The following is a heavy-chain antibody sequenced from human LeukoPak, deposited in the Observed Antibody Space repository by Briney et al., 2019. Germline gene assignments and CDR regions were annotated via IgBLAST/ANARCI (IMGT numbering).Heavy chain of an antibody. Sequence: RASVKVSCKASGYTFTNYVMHWVRQTPGQRLEWMGWINTANGNTNCSQKFQDRVTITRDTSATTVYMELTSLRPEDTAVYYCAREVAIWGQGTLVTVSS. CDR2: INTANGNT. D-gene: IGHD2-21*01. J-gene: IGHJ4*02. CDR3: AREVAI. V-gene: IGHV1-3*04. CDR1: GYTFTNYV.